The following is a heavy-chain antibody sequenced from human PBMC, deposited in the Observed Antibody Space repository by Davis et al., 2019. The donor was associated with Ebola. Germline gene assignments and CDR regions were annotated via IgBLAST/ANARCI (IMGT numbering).Heavy chain of an antibody. V-gene: IGHV3-21*04. CDR3: ARTSRGYCSSTSCYPN. J-gene: IGHJ4*02. Sequence: GESLKISCAASGFTFSDYCMSWIRQAPGKGLEWVSSISSSSSYIYYADSVKGRFTISRDNAKNSLYLQMNSLRAEDTAVYYCARTSRGYCSSTSCYPNWGQGTLVTVSS. CDR1: GFTFSDYC. D-gene: IGHD2-2*01. CDR2: ISSSSSYI.